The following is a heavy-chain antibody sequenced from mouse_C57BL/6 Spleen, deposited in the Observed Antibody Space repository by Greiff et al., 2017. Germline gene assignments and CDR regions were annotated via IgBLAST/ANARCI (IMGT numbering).Heavy chain of an antibody. V-gene: IGHV1-64*01. CDR3: AGEIYYGNYEGYFDY. CDR1: GYTFTSYW. Sequence: VQLQQPGAELVKPGASVKLSCKASGYTFTSYWMHWVKQRPGQGLEWIGMIHPNSGSTNYNEKFKSKATLTVDKSSSTAYMQLSSLTSEDSAVYYCAGEIYYGNYEGYFDYWGQGTTLTVSS. J-gene: IGHJ2*01. CDR2: IHPNSGST. D-gene: IGHD2-1*01.